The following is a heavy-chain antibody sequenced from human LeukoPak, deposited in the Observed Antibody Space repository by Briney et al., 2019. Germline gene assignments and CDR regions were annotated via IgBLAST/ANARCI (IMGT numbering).Heavy chain of an antibody. J-gene: IGHJ4*02. CDR3: TRVPTPTRFYYDNSGYLDY. Sequence: PGGSLRLSCAASGFTFSNSWMHWVRQAPGRGPVWVSRINSDGSVSNYADSVKGRFTISRDNAKNTLYLQMNSLRAEDTAVYYCTRVPTPTRFYYDNSGYLDYWGQGTLVTVSS. V-gene: IGHV3-74*01. CDR2: INSDGSVS. D-gene: IGHD3-22*01. CDR1: GFTFSNSW.